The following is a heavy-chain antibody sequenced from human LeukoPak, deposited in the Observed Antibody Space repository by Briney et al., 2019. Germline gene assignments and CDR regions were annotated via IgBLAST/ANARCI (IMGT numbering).Heavy chain of an antibody. J-gene: IGHJ3*02. V-gene: IGHV1-18*01. CDR1: GGTFSSYA. D-gene: IGHD2/OR15-2a*01. Sequence: GASVKVSCKASGGTFSSYAISWVRQAPGQGLEWMGWISAYNGNTNYAQKLQGRVTMTTDTSTSTAYMELRSLRSDDTAVYYCARVNSRDYRTSAFDIWGQGTMVTVSS. CDR2: ISAYNGNT. CDR3: ARVNSRDYRTSAFDI.